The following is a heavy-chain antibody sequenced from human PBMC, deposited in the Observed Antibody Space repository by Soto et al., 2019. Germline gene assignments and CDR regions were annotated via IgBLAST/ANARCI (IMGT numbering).Heavy chain of an antibody. D-gene: IGHD3-10*01. J-gene: IGHJ4*02. Sequence: TSETLSLTCTVSGGSISSYYWSWIRQPPGKGLEWIGYIYYSGSTNYNPSLKSRVTISVDTSKNQFSLKLSSVTAADTAVYYCARARTYGNFDYWGQGTLVTVSS. CDR2: IYYSGST. CDR3: ARARTYGNFDY. V-gene: IGHV4-59*08. CDR1: GGSISSYY.